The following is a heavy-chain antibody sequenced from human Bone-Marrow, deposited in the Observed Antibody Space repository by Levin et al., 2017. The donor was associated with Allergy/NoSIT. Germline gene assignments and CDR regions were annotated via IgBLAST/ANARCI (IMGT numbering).Heavy chain of an antibody. Sequence: SCAVSGFTFDDYAMHWVRQAPGKGLEWVSGISWNSGRIDYADSVKGRFTISRDNAKNSLYLQMNSLRVEDTALYYCAKDGPTGTPAPGYYYYGMDVWGQGTTVTVSS. CDR2: ISWNSGRI. V-gene: IGHV3-9*01. J-gene: IGHJ6*02. D-gene: IGHD1-1*01. CDR1: GFTFDDYA. CDR3: AKDGPTGTPAPGYYYYGMDV.